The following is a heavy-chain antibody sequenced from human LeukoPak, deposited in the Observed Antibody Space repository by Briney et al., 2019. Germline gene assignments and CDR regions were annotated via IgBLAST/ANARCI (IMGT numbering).Heavy chain of an antibody. J-gene: IGHJ3*01. CDR2: ISGSGGST. V-gene: IGHV3-23*01. CDR1: GFTFSSYA. Sequence: GGSLRLSCAASGFTFSSYAMSWVRQAPGKGLEWVSAISGSGGSTYYADSVKGRFTISRDNSKNTLYLQMNSLRAEDTAVYYCAKDRTRYYYDSSGYVNWGQGTMVTVSS. D-gene: IGHD3-22*01. CDR3: AKDRTRYYYDSSGYVN.